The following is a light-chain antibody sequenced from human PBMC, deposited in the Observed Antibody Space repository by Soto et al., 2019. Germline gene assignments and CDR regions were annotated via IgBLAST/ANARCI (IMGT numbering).Light chain of an antibody. Sequence: QSALPRPASVSGSPGQSITISCTGTSSDVGSYPLVSWYQQHPGKAPKLMIFEVFRRPSGVSDRFSGSKSGNTASLTISWLQAEDEADYYCCSYAGSSTPYVFGTGTKVTVL. CDR3: CSYAGSSTPYV. CDR1: SSDVGSYPL. J-gene: IGLJ1*01. CDR2: EVF. V-gene: IGLV2-23*02.